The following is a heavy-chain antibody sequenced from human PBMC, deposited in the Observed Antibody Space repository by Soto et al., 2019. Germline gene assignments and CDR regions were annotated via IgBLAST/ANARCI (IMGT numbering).Heavy chain of an antibody. CDR1: GFTFSSYG. Sequence: GSLRLSCAASGFTFSSYGMHWVRQAPGKGLEWVAVIWYDGSSKYYADSVKGRFTTSRDNSKNTLYLQMNSLRAEDTAVYYCARAPPTSWYLFDHWGQGTLVTVSS. V-gene: IGHV3-33*01. J-gene: IGHJ4*02. D-gene: IGHD6-13*01. CDR2: IWYDGSSK. CDR3: ARAPPTSWYLFDH.